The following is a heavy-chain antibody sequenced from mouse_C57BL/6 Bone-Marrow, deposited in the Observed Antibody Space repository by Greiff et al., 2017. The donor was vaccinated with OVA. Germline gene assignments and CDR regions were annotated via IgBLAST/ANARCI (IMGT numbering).Heavy chain of an antibody. J-gene: IGHJ2*01. CDR1: GYTFTSYG. V-gene: IGHV1-81*01. D-gene: IGHD1-1*01. CDR3: ARDDYYGSRGNYFDY. CDR2: IYPRSGNT. Sequence: VQLQQSGAELARPGASVKLSCKASGYTFTSYGISWVKQRTGQGLEWIGEIYPRSGNTYYNEKFKGKATLTADKSSSTAYMELRSLTSEDSAVYFCARDDYYGSRGNYFDYWGQGTTLTVSS.